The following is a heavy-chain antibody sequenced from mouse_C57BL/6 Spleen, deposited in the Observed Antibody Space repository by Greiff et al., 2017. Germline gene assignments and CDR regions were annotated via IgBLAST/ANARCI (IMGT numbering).Heavy chain of an antibody. CDR2: IDPSDSYT. D-gene: IGHD1-1*01. CDR3: ARTGTVVAYYFDY. V-gene: IGHV1-50*01. CDR1: GYTFTSYW. Sequence: QVQLQQSGAELVKPGASVKLSCKASGYTFTSYWMQWVKQRPGQGLEWIGEIDPSDSYTNYNQKFKGKATLTVDTSSSTAYMQLSSLTSEDSAVYYCARTGTVVAYYFDYWGQGTTLTVSS. J-gene: IGHJ2*01.